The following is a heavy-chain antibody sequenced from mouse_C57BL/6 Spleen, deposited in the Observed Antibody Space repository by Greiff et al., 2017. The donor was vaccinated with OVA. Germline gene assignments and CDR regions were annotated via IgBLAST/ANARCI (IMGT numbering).Heavy chain of an antibody. CDR1: GFTFNTYA. CDR3: VREDYYGSSYSAWFAY. V-gene: IGHV10-3*01. Sequence: EVKLVESGGGLVQPKGSLKLSCAASGFTFNTYAMHWVRQAQGKGLEWVARIRSKSSNYATYYADSVKDRFTISRDDSQSMLYLQMNNLKTEDTAMYYCVREDYYGSSYSAWFAYWGQGTLVTVSA. CDR2: IRSKSSNYAT. D-gene: IGHD1-1*01. J-gene: IGHJ3*01.